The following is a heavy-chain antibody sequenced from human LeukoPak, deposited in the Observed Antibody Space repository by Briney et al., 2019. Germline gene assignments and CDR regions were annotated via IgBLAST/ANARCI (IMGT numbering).Heavy chain of an antibody. Sequence: GGSLRLSCAASGFTFSSYSMNWVRQAPGKGLEWVSSISSSSSYIYYADSVKGRFTISRDNAKNSLYLQMNSLRAEDTAVYYCARGRSSSLFYDAFDIWGQGTMVTVSS. J-gene: IGHJ3*02. D-gene: IGHD6-13*01. V-gene: IGHV3-21*01. CDR3: ARGRSSSLFYDAFDI. CDR1: GFTFSSYS. CDR2: ISSSSSYI.